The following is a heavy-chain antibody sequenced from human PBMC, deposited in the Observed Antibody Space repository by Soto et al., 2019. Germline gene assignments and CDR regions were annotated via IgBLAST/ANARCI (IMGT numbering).Heavy chain of an antibody. CDR3: ARDLGYCRSATCQREWFDL. J-gene: IGHJ5*02. CDR1: GYTFSSHG. V-gene: IGHV1-18*01. D-gene: IGHD2-2*01. CDR2: VSGDNGNT. Sequence: QVQLVQSGAEVKKPGTSVKVSCTASGYTFSSHGISWVRQAPGQGLQWIGWVSGDNGNTNYAQSPQCRVTMTTAKSTNTGHMELRRLRSDDTAVYYCARDLGYCRSATCQREWFDLWGQGTLVIVSS.